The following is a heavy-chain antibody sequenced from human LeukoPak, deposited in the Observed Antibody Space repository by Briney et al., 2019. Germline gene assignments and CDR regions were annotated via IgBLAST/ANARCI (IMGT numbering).Heavy chain of an antibody. CDR2: IHYSGST. CDR1: GGSIRSDY. CDR3: ARHREGAFDI. D-gene: IGHD1-26*01. J-gene: IGHJ3*02. V-gene: IGHV4-59*08. Sequence: PSETLSLTCTVSGGSIRSDYWSWVRQPPGKGLEWIGYIHYSGSTNYNASLRSRVTISVDTSKNQFSLKPSSVTAADTAVYYCARHREGAFDIWGQGTMVTVSS.